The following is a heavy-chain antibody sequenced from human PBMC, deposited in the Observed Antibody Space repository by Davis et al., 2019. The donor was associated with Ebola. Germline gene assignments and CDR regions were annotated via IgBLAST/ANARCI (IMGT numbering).Heavy chain of an antibody. CDR1: GFTFSSYG. V-gene: IGHV3-7*03. J-gene: IGHJ4*02. D-gene: IGHD4-23*01. Sequence: GESLKISCAASGFTFSSYGMHWVRQAPGKGLEWVANIKQDGSEKYYVDSVKGRFTISRDNAKNSLYLQMNSLRAEDTAVYYCASLSTVVTPGFDYWGQGTLVTVSS. CDR2: IKQDGSEK. CDR3: ASLSTVVTPGFDY.